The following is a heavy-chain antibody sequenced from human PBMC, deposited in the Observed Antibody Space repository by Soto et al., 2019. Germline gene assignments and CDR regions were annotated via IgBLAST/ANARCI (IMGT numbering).Heavy chain of an antibody. CDR1: GITFSSYA. J-gene: IGHJ4*02. CDR3: ESMKGSRRFDY. D-gene: IGHD2-2*01. CDR2: ISGSGGST. V-gene: IGHV3-23*01. Sequence: GGSLRLSCAASGITFSSYAMSWVRQAPGKGLEWVSSISGSGGSTYYADSVKGRFTISRDNSKNTLYLQMSSLRAEDTAVYYCESMKGSRRFDYWGQGTLVTVSS.